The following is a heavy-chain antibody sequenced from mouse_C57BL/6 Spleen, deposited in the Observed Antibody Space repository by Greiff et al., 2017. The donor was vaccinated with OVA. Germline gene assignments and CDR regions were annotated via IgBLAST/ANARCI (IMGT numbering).Heavy chain of an antibody. CDR2: IDPSDSYT. Sequence: QVQLQQPGAELVKPGASVKLSCKASGYTFTSYWMQWVQQRPGQGLEWIGEIDPSDSYTNYNQKFKGKATLTVDTSSSTAYMQLSSLTSEDSAVYYCAREEGWGQGTTLTVSS. CDR1: GYTFTSYW. J-gene: IGHJ2*01. V-gene: IGHV1-50*01. CDR3: AREEG.